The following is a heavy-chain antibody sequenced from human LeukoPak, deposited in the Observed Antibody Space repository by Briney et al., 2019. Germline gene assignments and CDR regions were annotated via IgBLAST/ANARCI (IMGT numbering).Heavy chain of an antibody. CDR2: IYYSGST. CDR1: GGSISSYY. CDR3: ARDKWVGRYYYYMDV. D-gene: IGHD1-26*01. Sequence: SETLSLTCTVSGGSISSYYWSWIRQPPGKGLEWIGSIYYSGSTYYNPSLKSRVTISVDTSKNQFSLKLSSVTAADTAVYYCARDKWVGRYYYYMDVWGKGTTVTVSS. V-gene: IGHV4-59*12. J-gene: IGHJ6*03.